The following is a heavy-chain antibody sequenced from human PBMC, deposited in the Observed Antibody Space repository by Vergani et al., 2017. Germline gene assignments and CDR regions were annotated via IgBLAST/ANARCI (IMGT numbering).Heavy chain of an antibody. J-gene: IGHJ4*02. V-gene: IGHV3-43D*04. CDR2: ISWDGGST. D-gene: IGHD2-15*01. Sequence: EVQLVESGGGLVKPGGSLRLSCAASGFTFDDYAMHWVRQAPGKGLEWVSLISWDGGSTYYADSVKGRFTISRDNSKNSLYLQMNSLRAEDTALYYCAKGGGYCSGGSCYSFVDYWGQGTLVTVSS. CDR1: GFTFDDYA. CDR3: AKGGGYCSGGSCYSFVDY.